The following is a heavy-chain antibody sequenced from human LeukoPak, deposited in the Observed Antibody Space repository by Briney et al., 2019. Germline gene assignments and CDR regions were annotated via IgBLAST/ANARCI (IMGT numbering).Heavy chain of an antibody. J-gene: IGHJ6*02. CDR2: IYYSGST. D-gene: IGHD3-3*01. CDR1: GGSISSYY. V-gene: IGHV4-59*08. Sequence: PSETLSLTCTVSGGSISSYYWSWIRQPRGKGLEWIGYIYYSGSTNYNPSLKSRVTISVDTSKNQFSLKLSSVTAADTAVYYCARAGGDDFWSGYYSPYYYYGMDVWGQGTTVTVSS. CDR3: ARAGGDDFWSGYYSPYYYYGMDV.